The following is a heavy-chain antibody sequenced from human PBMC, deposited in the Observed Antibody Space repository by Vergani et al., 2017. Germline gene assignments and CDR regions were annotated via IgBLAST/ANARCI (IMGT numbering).Heavy chain of an antibody. CDR2: ISYDGSNK. Sequence: QVQLVESGGGVVQPGRSLRLSCAASGFTFSSYGMHWVRQAPGKGLEWVAVISYDGSNKYYADSVKGRFTISRDNSKNTLYLQMNSLRAEDTAVYYCAKDWRGSGGYGGEYVDVWGKGTTVTVSS. CDR1: GFTFSSYG. J-gene: IGHJ6*03. V-gene: IGHV3-30*18. CDR3: AKDWRGSGGYGGEYVDV. D-gene: IGHD6-19*01.